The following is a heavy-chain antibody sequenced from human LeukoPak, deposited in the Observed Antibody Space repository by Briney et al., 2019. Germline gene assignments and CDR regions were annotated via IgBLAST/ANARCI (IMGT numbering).Heavy chain of an antibody. CDR1: GFTFSSHN. V-gene: IGHV3-48*01. CDR2: ITTGSSTI. CDR3: ARDRGAVGGLLSYHFYYMDV. D-gene: IGHD3-16*01. Sequence: PGGSLRLSCAASGFTFSSHNMNWVRQAPGRGLEWISYITTGSSTIKYADSVKGRFTISRDNNKCSLYLQMNSLRAEDTAVYYCARDRGAVGGLLSYHFYYMDVWGKGTPVTVS. J-gene: IGHJ6*03.